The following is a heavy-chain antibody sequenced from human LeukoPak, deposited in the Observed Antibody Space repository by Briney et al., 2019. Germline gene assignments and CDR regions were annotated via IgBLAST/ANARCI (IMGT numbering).Heavy chain of an antibody. CDR2: INHSGST. Sequence: SETLSLTCAVYGGSFSGYYWSWIRQPPGKGLEWIGEINHSGSTNYNPSLKSRVTISVDTSKNQFSLKLSSVTAADTAVYYCASLLDYDFWSGYYGAFDIWGQGTMVTVSS. CDR1: GGSFSGYY. V-gene: IGHV4-34*01. D-gene: IGHD3-3*01. CDR3: ASLLDYDFWSGYYGAFDI. J-gene: IGHJ3*02.